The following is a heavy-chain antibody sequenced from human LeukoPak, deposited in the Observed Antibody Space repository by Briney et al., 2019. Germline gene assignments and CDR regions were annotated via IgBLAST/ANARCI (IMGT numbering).Heavy chain of an antibody. CDR2: INHSGST. V-gene: IGHV4-34*01. CDR3: ARGRSIGGYAFDI. J-gene: IGHJ3*02. Sequence: SETLSLTCAVYGGSFSGYYWSLIRQPPGKGLEWIGEINHSGSTNYNPSLKSRVTISVDTSKNQFSLKLSSVTAADTAVYYCARGRSIGGYAFDIWGQGTMVTASS. D-gene: IGHD3-16*01. CDR1: GGSFSGYY.